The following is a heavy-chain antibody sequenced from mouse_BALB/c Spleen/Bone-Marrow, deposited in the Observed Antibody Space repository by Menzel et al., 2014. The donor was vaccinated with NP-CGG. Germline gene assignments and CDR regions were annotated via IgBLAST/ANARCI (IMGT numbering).Heavy chain of an antibody. CDR2: IYPSDSYT. CDR3: TRGGSSTYYIDY. D-gene: IGHD1-1*01. CDR1: VYTFTSYW. V-gene: IGHV1-69*02. J-gene: IGHJ2*01. Sequence: QVQLQQSGAELVRPWASVKLSCKASVYTFTSYWINWVKQRPGQGLEWTGNIYPSDSYTNYNQKFKDKATLTVVKSSTTAYMQLSSPTSEDSAVYYCTRGGSSTYYIDYWGQGTPLTVSS.